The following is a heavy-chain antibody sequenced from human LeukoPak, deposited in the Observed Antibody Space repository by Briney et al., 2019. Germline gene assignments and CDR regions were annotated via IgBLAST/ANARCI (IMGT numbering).Heavy chain of an antibody. J-gene: IGHJ4*02. CDR1: GGSLSRYY. D-gene: IGHD3-3*01. Sequence: SETLSLTCSVSGGSLSRYYWSWIRQSPGKGLEWIGNIYYRGSTSYNPSLQSRVTISVDTSKNQFSLNMISVTAADTAVYYCAREAIFGVVREYYFDIWGQGTLVTVSS. V-gene: IGHV4-59*01. CDR3: AREAIFGVVREYYFDI. CDR2: IYYRGST.